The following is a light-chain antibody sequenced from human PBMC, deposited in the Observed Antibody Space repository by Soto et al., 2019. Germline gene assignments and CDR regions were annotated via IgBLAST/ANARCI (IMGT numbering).Light chain of an antibody. CDR1: QSVSSSY. CDR3: QQYGSSPWT. V-gene: IGKV3D-20*01. J-gene: IGKJ1*01. CDR2: GAL. Sequence: EIVFTQSPATRSLSPGDRATLSCGTSQSVSSSYLAWFQQKPGLAPRLLIYGALSRPTGIPDRFSGSGSGKDFALTISRLEPEDFAMYYCQQYGSSPWTFSQGTELDIK.